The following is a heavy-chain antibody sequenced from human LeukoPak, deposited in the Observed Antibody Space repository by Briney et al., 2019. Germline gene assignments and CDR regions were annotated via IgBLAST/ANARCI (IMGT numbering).Heavy chain of an antibody. CDR1: GGSFSGYY. CDR2: INHSGST. V-gene: IGHV4-34*01. Sequence: SKTLSLTCAVYGGSFSGYYWSWIRQPPGKGLEWIGEINHSGSTNYNPSLKSRVTISVDTSKNQFSLKLSSVTAADTAVYYCARTPETYSSGWYKFNYFDCWGQETLVTVSS. D-gene: IGHD6-19*01. CDR3: ARTPETYSSGWYKFNYFDC. J-gene: IGHJ4*02.